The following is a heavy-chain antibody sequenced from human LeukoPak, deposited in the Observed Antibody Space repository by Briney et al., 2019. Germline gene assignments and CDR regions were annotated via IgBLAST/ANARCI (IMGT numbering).Heavy chain of an antibody. D-gene: IGHD3-22*01. V-gene: IGHV1-24*01. CDR3: ATVGDSCGYYYLSFDS. CDR1: GYTPTELS. Sequence: SVKVSCKVSGYTPTELSMHCVRDAPGKRVGWRGGFDTVDGATTSAQQFQGRVTMTEEPSTDTAYLELGRLRSEARVGFSGATVGDSCGYYYLSFDSWGQGTLVTVSS. J-gene: IGHJ4*02. CDR2: FDTVDGAT.